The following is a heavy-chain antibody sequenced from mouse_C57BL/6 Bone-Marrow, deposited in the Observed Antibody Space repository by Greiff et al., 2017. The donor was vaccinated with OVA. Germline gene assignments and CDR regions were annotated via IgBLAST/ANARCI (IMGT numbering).Heavy chain of an antibody. J-gene: IGHJ1*03. CDR1: GYTFTDYE. CDR2: IDPETGGT. Sequence: QVQLQQSGAELVRPGASVTLSCKASGYTFTDYEMHWVKQTPVHGLEWIGAIDPETGGTAYNQKFKGKAILTADKSSSTAYMELRSLTSEDSAVYYCTRDGYWYFDVWGTGTTVTVSS. D-gene: IGHD2-3*01. CDR3: TRDGYWYFDV. V-gene: IGHV1-15*01.